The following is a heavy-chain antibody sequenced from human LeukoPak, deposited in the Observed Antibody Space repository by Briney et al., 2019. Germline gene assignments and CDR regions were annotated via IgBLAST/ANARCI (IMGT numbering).Heavy chain of an antibody. V-gene: IGHV3-30*19. CDR1: GFTFSSYG. J-gene: IGHJ4*02. CDR2: ISYDGSNK. Sequence: GGSLRLSCAASGFTFSSYGMHWVRQAPGKGLEWVAVISYDGSNKYYADSVKGRFTISRDNSKNTLYLQMNSLRAEDTAVYYCASLSYGGNPNFDYWGQGTLVTVSS. D-gene: IGHD4-23*01. CDR3: ASLSYGGNPNFDY.